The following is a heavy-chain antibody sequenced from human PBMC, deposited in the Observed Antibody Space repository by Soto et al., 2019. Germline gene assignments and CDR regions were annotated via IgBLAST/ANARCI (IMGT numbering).Heavy chain of an antibody. Sequence: PGKGLEWIGCIYYSGSTNYNPSLKGRVTISVDTSKNQFSLKLSSVTAADTAVYYCARVVGSGSYYNVNWFDPWGQGTLVTVSS. J-gene: IGHJ5*02. V-gene: IGHV4-59*01. CDR3: ARVVGSGSYYNVNWFDP. D-gene: IGHD3-10*01. CDR2: IYYSGST.